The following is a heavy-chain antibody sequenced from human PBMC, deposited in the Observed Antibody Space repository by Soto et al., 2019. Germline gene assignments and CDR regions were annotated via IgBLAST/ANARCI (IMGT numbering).Heavy chain of an antibody. Sequence: PSETLSLTCTVSGGSIKVGGYYWGWIRQPPGKGLEWAATIYYSGTTYYNPSLKSRLTISLDTSRNQFSLDLTSVTAADTAVYYCARLAYSHYSTWGQGTLVTVSS. V-gene: IGHV4-39*01. CDR1: GGSIKVGGYY. CDR2: IYYSGTT. D-gene: IGHD5-12*01. CDR3: ARLAYSHYST. J-gene: IGHJ4*02.